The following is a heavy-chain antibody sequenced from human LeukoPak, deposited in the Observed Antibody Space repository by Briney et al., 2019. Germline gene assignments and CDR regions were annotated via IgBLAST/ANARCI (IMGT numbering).Heavy chain of an antibody. D-gene: IGHD3-22*01. CDR2: IYYSEST. J-gene: IGHJ4*02. V-gene: IGHV4-59*13. CDR1: GDSISSYY. Sequence: PSETLSLTCTVSGDSISSYYCSWIRQPPGKGLEWIGYIYYSESTYYNPSLKSRVTISVDTSKNQFSLKLSSVTAADTAVYYCARRTYFYDSSGYYFDYWGQGTLVTVSS. CDR3: ARRTYFYDSSGYYFDY.